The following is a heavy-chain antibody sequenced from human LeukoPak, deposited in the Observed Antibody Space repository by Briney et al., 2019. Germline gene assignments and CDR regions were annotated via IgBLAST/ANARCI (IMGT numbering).Heavy chain of an antibody. D-gene: IGHD2-8*02. Sequence: GASVKVSCKASGGTFSSYAISWVRQAPGQGLEWMGGIIPIFGTANYAQKFQGRVTITADESTSTAYMELSSLRSEDTAVYSCARGPCTGGVCYNAFDIWGQGTMVTVSS. CDR3: ARGPCTGGVCYNAFDI. V-gene: IGHV1-69*13. CDR2: IIPIFGTA. J-gene: IGHJ3*02. CDR1: GGTFSSYA.